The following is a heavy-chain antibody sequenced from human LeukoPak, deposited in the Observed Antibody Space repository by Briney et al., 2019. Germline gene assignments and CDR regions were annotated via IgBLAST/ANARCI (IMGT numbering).Heavy chain of an antibody. D-gene: IGHD4-17*01. V-gene: IGHV3-48*03. CDR2: ISSSGSTI. CDR1: GFTFSSYE. CDR3: ASDPGQLYGDYGFDY. J-gene: IGHJ4*02. Sequence: GGSLRLSCAASGFTFSSYEMNWVRQAPGKGLEWVSYISSSGSTIYYADSVKGRFTISRDNAKNSLYLQMNSLRAEDTAVYYCASDPGQLYGDYGFDYWGQGTLVTVYS.